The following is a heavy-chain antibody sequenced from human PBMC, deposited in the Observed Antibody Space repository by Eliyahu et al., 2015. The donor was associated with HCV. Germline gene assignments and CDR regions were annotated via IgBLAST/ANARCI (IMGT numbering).Heavy chain of an antibody. CDR2: IYTSGST. Sequence: QVQLQESGPGLVKPSETLSLTCTVSGGSISSYYXSWIRQPXGKGLEWLGRIYTSGSTNYNPSLKXXVTMSVDTSKNQFSLKLSSVTAADTAVYYCARSTLRYYDINWFDPWGQGTLVTVSS. D-gene: IGHD3-9*01. J-gene: IGHJ5*02. CDR3: ARSTLRYYDINWFDP. V-gene: IGHV4-4*07. CDR1: GGSISSYY.